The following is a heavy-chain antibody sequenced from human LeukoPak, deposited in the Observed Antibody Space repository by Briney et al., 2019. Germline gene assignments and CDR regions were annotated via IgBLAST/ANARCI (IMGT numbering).Heavy chain of an antibody. J-gene: IGHJ4*02. V-gene: IGHV4-4*07. CDR3: ARLVRGSASYFDH. CDR1: GGSISGYF. D-gene: IGHD2-21*01. Sequence: SETLSLTCSVSGGSISGYFWSWIRQPAGKGLEWIGRIYTSRTTNYNPSLACRVTLSIDTSKNQFSLRLTSVTAADTAVYYCARLVRGSASYFDHWGQGTPVTVSS. CDR2: IYTSRTT.